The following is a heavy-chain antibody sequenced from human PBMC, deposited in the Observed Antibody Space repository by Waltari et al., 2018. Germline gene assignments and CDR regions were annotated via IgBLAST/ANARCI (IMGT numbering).Heavy chain of an antibody. Sequence: QLQLQESGSGLVKPSQTLSLTCAVSGGSISSGGYSWSWIRQPPGKGLEWIGYIYHSGSTYYNPSLKSRVTISVDRSKNQFSLKLSSVTAADTAVYYCARGGYDILTGYPAEYFQHWGQGTLVTVSS. V-gene: IGHV4-30-2*01. CDR1: GGSISSGGYS. CDR2: IYHSGST. CDR3: ARGGYDILTGYPAEYFQH. J-gene: IGHJ1*01. D-gene: IGHD3-9*01.